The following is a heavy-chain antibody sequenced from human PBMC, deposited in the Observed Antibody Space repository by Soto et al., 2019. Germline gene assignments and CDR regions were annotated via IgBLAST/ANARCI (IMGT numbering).Heavy chain of an antibody. J-gene: IGHJ5*02. Sequence: SETLSLTCTVSGGSISSGGYYWSWIRQHPGEGLEWIGYIYYSGSTYYNPSLKSRVTISVDTSKNQFSLKLSSVTAADTAVYYCARGLGYDFWSGYPSSVNNWFDPWGQGTLVTVSS. CDR2: IYYSGST. D-gene: IGHD3-3*01. CDR3: ARGLGYDFWSGYPSSVNNWFDP. V-gene: IGHV4-31*03. CDR1: GGSISSGGYY.